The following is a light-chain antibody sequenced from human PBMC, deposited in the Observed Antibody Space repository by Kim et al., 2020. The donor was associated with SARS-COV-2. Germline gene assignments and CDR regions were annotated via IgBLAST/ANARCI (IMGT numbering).Light chain of an antibody. V-gene: IGLV2-14*04. CDR2: DVT. CDR3: SSYTSSNTWV. CDR1: SSDVGGYDF. Sequence: GQAITISCTGTSSDVGGYDFVSWYQQHPGKAPKLMIYDVTKRPSGVSNRFSGSKSGNTASLTISGLQAEDEADYYCSSYTSSNTWVFGGGTKLTVL. J-gene: IGLJ3*02.